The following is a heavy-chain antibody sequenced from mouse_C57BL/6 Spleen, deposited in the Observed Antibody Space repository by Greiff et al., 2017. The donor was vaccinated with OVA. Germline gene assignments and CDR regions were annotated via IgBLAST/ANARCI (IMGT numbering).Heavy chain of an antibody. CDR3: SRGIYGCSYPDY. CDR1: GYAFTNYL. Sequence: QVQLQQSGAELVRPGTSVKVSCKASGYAFTNYLIEWVKQRPGQGLEWIGVINPGSGGTNYNEKFKGKATLTADKSSSTAYMQLSSLTSDDSAVYFCSRGIYGCSYPDYWGQGTTLTVSS. V-gene: IGHV1-54*01. D-gene: IGHD1-1*01. J-gene: IGHJ2*01. CDR2: INPGSGGT.